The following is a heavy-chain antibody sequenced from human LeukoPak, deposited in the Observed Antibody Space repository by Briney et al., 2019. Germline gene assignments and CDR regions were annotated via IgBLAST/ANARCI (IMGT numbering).Heavy chain of an antibody. CDR3: ARYGSGSYVPFDY. Sequence: SETLSLTCSVSGGSIGSNTYFWGWIRPPPGKGLECIGSIYYSGNTYYNPSLKSRVAISVDTSKNQFSLKLNSVTAADTAVYYCARYGSGSYVPFDYWGQGTLVTVSS. D-gene: IGHD3-10*01. J-gene: IGHJ4*02. V-gene: IGHV4-39*01. CDR2: IYYSGNT. CDR1: GGSIGSNTYF.